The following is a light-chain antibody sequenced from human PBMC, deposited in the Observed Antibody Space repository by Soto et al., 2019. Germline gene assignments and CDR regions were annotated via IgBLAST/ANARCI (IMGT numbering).Light chain of an antibody. CDR2: GAS. Sequence: EIVLPQSPGTLSLSPGKKATLSCRASQSVSSTYIAWYQQNPGQAPRLLIYGASSRATGIPDRFSGSGSGTDFTLTISRLEPEDFAVYFCQQYGRSPPFTFGQGTKVDIK. CDR1: QSVSSTY. J-gene: IGKJ2*01. CDR3: QQYGRSPPFT. V-gene: IGKV3-20*01.